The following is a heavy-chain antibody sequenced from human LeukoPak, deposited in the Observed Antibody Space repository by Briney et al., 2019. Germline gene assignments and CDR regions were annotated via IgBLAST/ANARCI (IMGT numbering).Heavy chain of an antibody. D-gene: IGHD6-13*01. V-gene: IGHV3-7*03. J-gene: IGHJ4*02. CDR3: ASIWGQQLGGGPPGYFDY. Sequence: PGGSLRLSCAASGFTLSNHWMTWVRQVPGRGPEWVANVNRDGSETYYLDSVKGRFTISRDNAKNSLYLQMNSLRAEDTALYYCASIWGQQLGGGPPGYFDYWGQGTLVTVSS. CDR2: VNRDGSET. CDR1: GFTLSNHW.